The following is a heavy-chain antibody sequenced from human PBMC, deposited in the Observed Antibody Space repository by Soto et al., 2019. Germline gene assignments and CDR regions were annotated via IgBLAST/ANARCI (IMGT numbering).Heavy chain of an antibody. J-gene: IGHJ4*02. D-gene: IGHD6-13*01. CDR2: IHSSGNFI. Sequence: GGPLRLCCAASGFTFSTYEINWVRQAPGKGLEWVSYIHSSGNFIHYADSVKGRFTISRDNAKNSVYLQMNSLRAEDTALYYCAREDIPADGPFDYWGPGTLVTVSS. V-gene: IGHV3-48*03. CDR1: GFTFSTYE. CDR3: AREDIPADGPFDY.